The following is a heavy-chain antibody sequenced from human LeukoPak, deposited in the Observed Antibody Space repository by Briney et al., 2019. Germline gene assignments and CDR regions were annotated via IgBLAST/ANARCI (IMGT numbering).Heavy chain of an antibody. CDR2: IYSGGST. D-gene: IGHD3-10*01. CDR1: GFTVSSNY. CDR3: ARDRWPYGSGTPL. V-gene: IGHV3-66*01. J-gene: IGHJ4*02. Sequence: GGSLRLSCAASGFTVSSNYMSWVRQASGKGLEWVSVIYSGGSTYYADSVKGRFTISRDNSKNTLYLQMNSLRAEDTAVYYCARDRWPYGSGTPLWGQGTLVTASS.